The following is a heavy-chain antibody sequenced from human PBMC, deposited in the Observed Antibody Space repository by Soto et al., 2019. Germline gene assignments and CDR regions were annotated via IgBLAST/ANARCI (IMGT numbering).Heavy chain of an antibody. D-gene: IGHD6-19*01. CDR2: ISGDAGFT. Sequence: EVQLLDSGGGFVQPGGSLRLSCAASGLTFSNYAMTWVRQVPGKGLEWVSSISGDAGFTYFADSVKDRFTISRDNSKNNLYLLMNSLRPDDTALYYCAKGADSNGWEHHDYWGQGTLVTVSS. CDR3: AKGADSNGWEHHDY. J-gene: IGHJ4*02. V-gene: IGHV3-23*01. CDR1: GLTFSNYA.